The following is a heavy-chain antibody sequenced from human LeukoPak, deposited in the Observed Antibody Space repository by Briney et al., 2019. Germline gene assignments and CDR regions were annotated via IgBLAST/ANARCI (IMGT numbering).Heavy chain of an antibody. J-gene: IGHJ4*02. V-gene: IGHV3-7*04. Sequence: PGGSLRLSCAGSGFTFSDSWMNWVRQAPGKGLEWVATMNQNGDQTNYADSVRGRFTISRDNAKNSLYLQMSSLRAEDTAVYYCARDVRYWGQGTLVTVSS. CDR1: GFTFSDSW. CDR3: ARDVRY. CDR2: MNQNGDQT.